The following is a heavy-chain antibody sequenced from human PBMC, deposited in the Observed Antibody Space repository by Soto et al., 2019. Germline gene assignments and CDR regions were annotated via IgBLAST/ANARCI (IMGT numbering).Heavy chain of an antibody. D-gene: IGHD5-18*01. Sequence: GASVKVSCKASGYTFTSYYMHWVRQAPGQGLEWMGIINPSGGSTSYAQKFQGRVTMTRDTSTSTVYMELSSLRSEDTAVYYCARACISRMVTPRDAFDIWGQGTMVTV. CDR1: GYTFTSYY. CDR2: INPSGGST. V-gene: IGHV1-46*01. CDR3: ARACISRMVTPRDAFDI. J-gene: IGHJ3*02.